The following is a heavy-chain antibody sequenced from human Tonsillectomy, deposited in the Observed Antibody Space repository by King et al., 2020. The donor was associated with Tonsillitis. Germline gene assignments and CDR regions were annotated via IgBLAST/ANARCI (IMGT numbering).Heavy chain of an antibody. Sequence: VQLVQSGGGVVQPGRSLRLSCAASGFTFSSYAMHWVRQAPGKGLEWVAGISFDGVYKYYGDSVKGRYTISRDNSENILFLHMKSLRAEDTAVFFCARRDGALDYYYYGMDVWGQGTTVTVSS. CDR1: GFTFSSYA. J-gene: IGHJ6*02. V-gene: IGHV3-30-3*01. D-gene: IGHD4-17*01. CDR2: ISFDGVYK. CDR3: ARRDGALDYYYYGMDV.